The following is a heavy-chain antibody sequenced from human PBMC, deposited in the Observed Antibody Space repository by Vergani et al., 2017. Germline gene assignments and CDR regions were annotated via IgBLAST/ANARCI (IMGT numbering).Heavy chain of an antibody. D-gene: IGHD2-2*01. V-gene: IGHV1-2*02. J-gene: IGHJ4*02. CDR1: GYTFTGYY. CDR2: INPNSGGT. Sequence: QVQLVQSGAEVKKPGASVKVSCKASGYTFTGYYMHWVRQAPGQGLEWMGWINPNSGGTNYAQKFQGRVTMTRDTSISTAYMELSRLRSDDTAVYYCARVSCSSTSCYLGPCDYWGQGTLVTVSS. CDR3: ARVSCSSTSCYLGPCDY.